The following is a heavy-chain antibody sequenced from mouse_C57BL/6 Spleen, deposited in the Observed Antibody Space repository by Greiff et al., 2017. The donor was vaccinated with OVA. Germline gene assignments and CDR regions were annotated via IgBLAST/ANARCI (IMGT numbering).Heavy chain of an antibody. CDR3: ARGGDGYSFAY. CDR1: GSSFTDYN. Sequence: VKPGASVKISCQASGSSFTDYNMNWVKQSNGTSLEWIGVINPNYGTTSYNQKFKGKATLTVDQSSSTAYMQLNSLTSEDSAVYYCARGGDGYSFAYWGQGTLVTVSA. J-gene: IGHJ3*01. CDR2: INPNYGTT. V-gene: IGHV1-39*01. D-gene: IGHD2-3*01.